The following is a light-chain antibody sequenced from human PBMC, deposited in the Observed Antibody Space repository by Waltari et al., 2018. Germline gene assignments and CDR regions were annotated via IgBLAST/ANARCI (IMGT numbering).Light chain of an antibody. CDR1: QDIASA. CDR2: DAS. Sequence: AIQLTQSPSSLSASVGHRITITCRASQDIASALAWYVQKPGKAPQLLIYDASTLESGVPSRFSGMGSGTDFTLSISGLQPEDFATYYCQQFINYPLTFGPGTTVDIK. CDR3: QQFINYPLT. J-gene: IGKJ3*01. V-gene: IGKV1D-13*01.